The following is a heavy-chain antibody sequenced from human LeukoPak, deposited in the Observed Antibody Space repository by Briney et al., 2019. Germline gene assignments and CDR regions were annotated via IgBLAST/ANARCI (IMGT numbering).Heavy chain of an antibody. CDR2: IKQSERT. CDR1: GGSLSGYY. Sequence: SETLSLTCAVYGGSLSGYYWTWIRQPPGKGLEWIGEIKQSERTNYNPSLKSRVTISIDTSKNQFSLKLTSVTAADTAVYYCAREGLKNVHNPLCYSGQGTLVTVPS. J-gene: IGHJ4*02. V-gene: IGHV4-34*01. D-gene: IGHD5-24*01. CDR3: AREGLKNVHNPLCY.